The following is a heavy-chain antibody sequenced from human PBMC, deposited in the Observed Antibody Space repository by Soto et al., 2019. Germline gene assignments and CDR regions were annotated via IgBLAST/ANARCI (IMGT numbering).Heavy chain of an antibody. CDR2: ISGSGGST. D-gene: IGHD3-3*01. CDR3: ATGITIFGVVIKGPSYFDY. J-gene: IGHJ4*02. CDR1: GFTFSSYV. V-gene: IGHV3-23*01. Sequence: EVQLLESGGGLVQPGGSLRLSCAASGFTFSSYVMSWVRQAPGKGLEWVSAISGSGGSTYYADSVKGRFTISRDNSKNTLYLQMNSLRAEDTAVYYCATGITIFGVVIKGPSYFDYWGQGTLVTVSS.